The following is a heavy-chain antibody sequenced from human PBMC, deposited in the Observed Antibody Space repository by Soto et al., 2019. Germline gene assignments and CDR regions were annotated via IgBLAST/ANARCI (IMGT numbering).Heavy chain of an antibody. V-gene: IGHV1-18*04. CDR2: ISAYNGNT. Sequence: ASVKVSCKASGYTFTSYGISWVRPAPGQGLEWMGCISAYNGNTNFAQKLQGRVTMTTDTSTSTAYMELSSLRSEDTAVYYCARSGYSYGAPRYRMDVWGRGTTDPGSS. CDR1: GYTFTSYG. J-gene: IGHJ6*02. CDR3: ARSGYSYGAPRYRMDV. D-gene: IGHD5-18*01.